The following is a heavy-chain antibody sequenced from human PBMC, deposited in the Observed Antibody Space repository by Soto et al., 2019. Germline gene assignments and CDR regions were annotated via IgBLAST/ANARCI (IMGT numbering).Heavy chain of an antibody. D-gene: IGHD5-18*01. CDR2: IYYSGST. CDR3: AREYSYGLHFDY. CDR1: GGSISSYY. J-gene: IGHJ4*02. Sequence: PSETLSLTCTVSGGSISSYYWSWIRQPPGKGLEWIGYIYYSGSTNYNPSLKSRVTISVDTSKNQFSLKLSSVTAADTAVYYCAREYSYGLHFDYCGQGTLVTVSS. V-gene: IGHV4-59*12.